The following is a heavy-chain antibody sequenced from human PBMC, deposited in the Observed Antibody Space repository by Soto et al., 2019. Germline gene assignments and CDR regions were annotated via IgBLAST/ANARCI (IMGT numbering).Heavy chain of an antibody. CDR3: ARGGSASH. J-gene: IGHJ4*02. Sequence: SETLSLTCTVSGGSISSGGYYWSWIRQHPGKGLEWIGYINYSGSTNYNPSLKSRVTISVDTSKNQFSLNMNSVTAADTAVYYCARGGSASHWGQGTLVTVSS. CDR2: INYSGST. CDR1: GGSISSGGYY. V-gene: IGHV4-61*08.